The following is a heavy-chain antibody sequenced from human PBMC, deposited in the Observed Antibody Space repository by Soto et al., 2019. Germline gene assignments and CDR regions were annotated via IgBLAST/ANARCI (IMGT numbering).Heavy chain of an antibody. CDR2: ISSSSSTI. Sequence: EVQLVESGGGLVQPGGSLRLSCAASGFTFSSYSMNWVRQAPGKGLEWVSYISSSSSTIYYADSVKGRFTISRDNAKKALYLQMNSLRDEDTAVYYCASSTGDWYVGWGQGTLVTVSS. J-gene: IGHJ4*02. D-gene: IGHD7-27*01. CDR3: ASSTGDWYVG. CDR1: GFTFSSYS. V-gene: IGHV3-48*02.